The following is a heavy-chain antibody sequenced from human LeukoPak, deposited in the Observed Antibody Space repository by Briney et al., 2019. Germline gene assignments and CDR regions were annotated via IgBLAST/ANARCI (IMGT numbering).Heavy chain of an antibody. Sequence: GGSLRLSCTASGFTFGDHAMSWVRQAPGKGLEWVGFIRSKTYRGTTEYAASVKGRFTIARDDSKSIAYPQMNSLKTEDTAVYYCTTGGDYAYYYGMDVWGKGTTVTVSS. J-gene: IGHJ6*04. CDR2: IRSKTYRGTT. CDR3: TTGGDYAYYYGMDV. CDR1: GFTFGDHA. V-gene: IGHV3-49*04. D-gene: IGHD4-17*01.